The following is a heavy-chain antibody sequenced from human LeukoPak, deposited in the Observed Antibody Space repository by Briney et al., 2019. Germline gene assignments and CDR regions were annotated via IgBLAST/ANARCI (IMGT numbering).Heavy chain of an antibody. CDR3: ARQGVGSGSYDTLYYYYYMDV. J-gene: IGHJ6*03. V-gene: IGHV5-51*01. Sequence: GESLQISCKGSGYSFTSYWIGWVRQMPGKGLEWMGIIYPGDSDTRYSPSFQGQVTISADKSISTAYLQWSSLKASDTAMYYCARQGVGSGSYDTLYYYYYMDVWGKGTTVTVSS. CDR1: GYSFTSYW. D-gene: IGHD3-10*01. CDR2: IYPGDSDT.